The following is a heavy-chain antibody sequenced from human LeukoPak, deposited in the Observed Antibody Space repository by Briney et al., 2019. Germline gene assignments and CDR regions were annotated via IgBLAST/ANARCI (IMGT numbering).Heavy chain of an antibody. D-gene: IGHD4-17*01. V-gene: IGHV4-59*01. CDR1: GGSISSYY. Sequence: TSETLSLTCTVSGGSISSYYWSWIRQPPGKGLEWVGYIYYSGSTNYNPSLKSRVTISVDTSKIQFSLKLSSVTAADTAVYYCARDLWIDYGDYWYFDLWGRGTLVTVSS. J-gene: IGHJ2*01. CDR2: IYYSGST. CDR3: ARDLWIDYGDYWYFDL.